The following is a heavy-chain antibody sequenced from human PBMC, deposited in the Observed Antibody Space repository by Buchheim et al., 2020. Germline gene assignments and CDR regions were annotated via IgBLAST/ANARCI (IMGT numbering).Heavy chain of an antibody. CDR2: IDGDGSAA. V-gene: IGHV3-74*01. J-gene: IGHJ4*02. CDR1: GFTVSRYW. D-gene: IGHD4-23*01. Sequence: EVQLVESGGGLVQPGQSLRLSCAASGFTVSRYWMHWVRQVPGKGLVWVSRIDGDGSAADYADSVTGRVTVSRDNAKNTVYLQLKSLRVEDTAVYYCARASNSRDYFDSWGQGTL. CDR3: ARASNSRDYFDS.